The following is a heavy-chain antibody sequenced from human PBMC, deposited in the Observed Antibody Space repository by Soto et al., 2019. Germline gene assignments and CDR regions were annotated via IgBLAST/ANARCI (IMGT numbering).Heavy chain of an antibody. CDR2: ISGSGGST. J-gene: IGHJ5*02. V-gene: IGHV3-23*01. Sequence: EVQLLESGGGLVQPGGSLRLSCAASGFTFSSYGMSWVRQAPGKGLEWVSHISGSGGSTYYGDSVKGRFTISRDNSKNTLYLAMNSPRAEDTAEYYCAKGGGRGRGWFDPWGQGTLVTVSS. CDR1: GFTFSSYG. D-gene: IGHD3-10*01. CDR3: AKGGGRGRGWFDP.